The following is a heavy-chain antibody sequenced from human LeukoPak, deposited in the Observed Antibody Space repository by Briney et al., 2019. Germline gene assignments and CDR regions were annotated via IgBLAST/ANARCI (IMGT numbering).Heavy chain of an antibody. CDR2: IRYDGSNK. J-gene: IGHJ2*01. CDR3: AKDDILTGYWYFDL. D-gene: IGHD3-9*01. Sequence: GGSLRLSCAASGFTFSSYGMHWVRQAPGKGLEWVTFIRYDGSNKYYADSVKGRFTISRDNSKNTLYLQMNSLRAEDTAVYYCAKDDILTGYWYFDLWGRGTLVTVSS. CDR1: GFTFSSYG. V-gene: IGHV3-30*02.